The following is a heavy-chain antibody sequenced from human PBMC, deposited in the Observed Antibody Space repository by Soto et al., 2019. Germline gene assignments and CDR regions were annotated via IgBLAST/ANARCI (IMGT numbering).Heavy chain of an antibody. J-gene: IGHJ3*02. D-gene: IGHD1-1*01. CDR3: ARDGRGFADAFDI. CDR1: GFTVSSNY. V-gene: IGHV3-53*01. CDR2: IYSGGST. Sequence: EVQLVESGGGLIQPGGSLRLSCAASGFTVSSNYMSWVRQAPGKGLEWVSVIYSGGSTYYADSVKGRFTISRDNSKNTLYLQMNSLRAEDTAVYYCARDGRGFADAFDIWGQGTMVTVSS.